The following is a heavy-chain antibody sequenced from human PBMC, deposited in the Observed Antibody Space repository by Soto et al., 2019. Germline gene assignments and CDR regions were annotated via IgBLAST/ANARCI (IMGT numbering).Heavy chain of an antibody. CDR3: AGDSSSCYPEGRYYYYYGMDV. V-gene: IGHV3-33*01. CDR1: GFTFSSYG. CDR2: IWYDGSNK. Sequence: QVQLVESGGGVVQPGRSLRLSCAASGFTFSSYGMHWVRQAPGKGLEWVAVIWYDGSNKYYADSVKGRFTISRDNSKNTLYLQMNSMRAEDTAVYYCAGDSSSCYPEGRYYYYYGMDVWGQGTTVTVSS. J-gene: IGHJ6*02. D-gene: IGHD6-13*01.